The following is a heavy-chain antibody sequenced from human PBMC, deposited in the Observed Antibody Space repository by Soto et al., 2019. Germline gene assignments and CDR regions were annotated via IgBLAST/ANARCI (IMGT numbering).Heavy chain of an antibody. CDR1: GGSISSGGYY. V-gene: IGHV4-31*03. D-gene: IGHD3-10*01. CDR2: IYYSGSI. J-gene: IGHJ6*02. CDR3: ARVRRSGRLGALPQRPGGIYYYYGMDV. Sequence: TSETLSLTCTVSGGSISSGGYYWSWIRQHPGKGLEWIGYIYYSGSIYYNPSLKSRVTISVDTSKNQFSLKLSSVTAADTAVYYCARVRRSGRLGALPQRPGGIYYYYGMDVWGQGTTVTVSS.